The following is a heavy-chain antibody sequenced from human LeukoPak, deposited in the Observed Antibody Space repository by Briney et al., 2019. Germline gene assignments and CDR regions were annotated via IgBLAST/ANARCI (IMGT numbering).Heavy chain of an antibody. CDR1: GFTFRSFA. V-gene: IGHV3-23*01. Sequence: GGSLRLSCAASGFTFRSFAMSWVRQAPGKGLEWVSSITGSGGSTYYADSVKGRFTISRDKSKNTLYLQMNSLRAEDTAVYYCAKGFNYDSGVDYWGQGTLVTVSS. CDR2: ITGSGGST. CDR3: AKGFNYDSGVDY. D-gene: IGHD3-22*01. J-gene: IGHJ4*02.